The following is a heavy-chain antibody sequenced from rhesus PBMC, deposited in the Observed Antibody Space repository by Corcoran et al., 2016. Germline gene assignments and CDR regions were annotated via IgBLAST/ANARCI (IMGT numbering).Heavy chain of an antibody. CDR3: AREHGYSYGLFDY. CDR1: GGSISASYY. V-gene: IGHV4-106*01. D-gene: IGHD5-36*01. J-gene: IGHJ4*01. Sequence: QVQLQESGPGLVKPSETLSLTCAVSGGSISASYYLSWIRQPPGKGLEWIGYIYGSGGSTNYNPARKSRDTITTDTAKNQVSLKLSSVTAADTAVYYCAREHGYSYGLFDYWGQGVLVTVSS. CDR2: IYGSGGST.